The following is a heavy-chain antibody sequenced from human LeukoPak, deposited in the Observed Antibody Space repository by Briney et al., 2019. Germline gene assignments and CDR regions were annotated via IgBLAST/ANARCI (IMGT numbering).Heavy chain of an antibody. V-gene: IGHV1-18*04. J-gene: IGHJ5*02. CDR2: ISAYNGNT. D-gene: IGHD6-19*01. Sequence: ASVKVSCKASGYTFTSYYMHWVRQAPGQGLEWMGWISAYNGNTNYAQMLQGRVTMTTDTSTSTAYMELRSLRSDDTAVYYCARAVAGTTSRFDPWGQGTLVTVSS. CDR3: ARAVAGTTSRFDP. CDR1: GYTFTSYY.